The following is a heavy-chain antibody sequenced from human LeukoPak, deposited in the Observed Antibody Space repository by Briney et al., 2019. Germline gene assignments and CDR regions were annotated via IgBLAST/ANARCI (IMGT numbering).Heavy chain of an antibody. V-gene: IGHV4-4*07. Sequence: SETLSLTCTVSGGSISSYYWSWIRQPAGRGLEWIGRIYTSGSTNYNPSLKSRVTISVDTSKNQFSLKLSSVTAADTAVYYCAKVGTTVTTNYYYYYMDVWGKGTTVTVSS. CDR1: GGSISSYY. CDR2: IYTSGST. D-gene: IGHD4-11*01. J-gene: IGHJ6*03. CDR3: AKVGTTVTTNYYYYYMDV.